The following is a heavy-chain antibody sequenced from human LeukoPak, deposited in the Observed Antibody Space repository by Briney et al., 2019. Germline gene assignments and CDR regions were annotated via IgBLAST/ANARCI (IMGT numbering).Heavy chain of an antibody. CDR1: GFTFSNFW. CDR2: IKQDGSER. CDR3: AKDLSFGQDVVDC. V-gene: IGHV3-7*01. J-gene: IGHJ4*02. D-gene: IGHD3-16*01. Sequence: TGGSLRLSCAASGFTFSNFWMSWVRQAPGKGLEWVANIKQDGSERYYVDSVKGRFTISRDNAENSVYLQMDRLTAEDTAIYYCAKDLSFGQDVVDCWGQGTLVTVSS.